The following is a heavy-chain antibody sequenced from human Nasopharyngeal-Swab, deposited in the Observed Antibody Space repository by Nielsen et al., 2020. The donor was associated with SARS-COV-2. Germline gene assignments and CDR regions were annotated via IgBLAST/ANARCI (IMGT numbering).Heavy chain of an antibody. Sequence: ASVKVSCKASGYTFTSYGIIWVRQAPGQGLEWMGWISAYNGNTNYAQKLQGRVTMTTDTSTSTAYMELRSLRSDDTAVYYCARGAYDFWSALYYYYYMDVWGKGTTVTVSS. D-gene: IGHD3-3*01. CDR3: ARGAYDFWSALYYYYYMDV. V-gene: IGHV1-18*01. CDR2: ISAYNGNT. J-gene: IGHJ6*03. CDR1: GYTFTSYG.